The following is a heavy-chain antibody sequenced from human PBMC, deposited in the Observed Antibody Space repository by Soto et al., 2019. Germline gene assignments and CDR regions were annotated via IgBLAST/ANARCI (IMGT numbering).Heavy chain of an antibody. V-gene: IGHV1-18*01. Sequence: ASLKVYCKAGGYTFTRYGISWVRQDPGQGLEWMGWISAYNGNTNYAQKLQGRVTMTTDTSTSTAYMELRSLRSDDTAVYYCARSRELRSFPNGFDPWGQGTLGTVSS. CDR3: ARSRELRSFPNGFDP. J-gene: IGHJ5*02. D-gene: IGHD1-26*01. CDR1: GYTFTRYG. CDR2: ISAYNGNT.